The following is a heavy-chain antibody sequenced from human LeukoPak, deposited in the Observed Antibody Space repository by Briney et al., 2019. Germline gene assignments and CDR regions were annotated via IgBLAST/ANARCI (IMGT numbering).Heavy chain of an antibody. Sequence: GASVKVSCQASGYTFTGYYMHWVRQAPGQGLEWMGGIIPIFGTANYAQKFQGRVTITADESTSTAYMELSSLRSEDTAVYYCARDSDDSSGYLPNRYFDLWGRGTLVTVSS. V-gene: IGHV1-69*13. D-gene: IGHD3-22*01. CDR3: ARDSDDSSGYLPNRYFDL. CDR2: IIPIFGTA. CDR1: GYTFTGYY. J-gene: IGHJ2*01.